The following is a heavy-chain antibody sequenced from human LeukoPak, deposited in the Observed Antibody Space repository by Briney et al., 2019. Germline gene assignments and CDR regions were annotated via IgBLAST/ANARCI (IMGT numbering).Heavy chain of an antibody. Sequence: SETLSLTCTVSGGSISSYYWSWIRQPAGKGLEWIGRIYTSGSTNYNPSLKSRVTMSVDTSKNQFSLELSSVTAADTAVYYCARSRLYDFWSGYNYYFDYWGQGTLVTVSS. V-gene: IGHV4-4*07. J-gene: IGHJ4*02. CDR1: GGSISSYY. CDR2: IYTSGST. D-gene: IGHD3-3*01. CDR3: ARSRLYDFWSGYNYYFDY.